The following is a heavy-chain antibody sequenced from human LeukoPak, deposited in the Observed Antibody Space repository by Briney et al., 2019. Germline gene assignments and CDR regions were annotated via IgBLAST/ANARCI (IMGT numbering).Heavy chain of an antibody. V-gene: IGHV3-74*01. J-gene: IGHJ4*02. CDR1: GFTFSNYW. Sequence: PGGSLRPSCAASGFTFSNYWMHWVRQAPGKGLVWVSRINTDGNNTSFADSVKGRFTISRDNAKNTLYLQMNSLRAEDTAVYYCVRDDDRPDNGLDYWGQGTLVTVSS. D-gene: IGHD3-22*01. CDR3: VRDDDRPDNGLDY. CDR2: INTDGNNT.